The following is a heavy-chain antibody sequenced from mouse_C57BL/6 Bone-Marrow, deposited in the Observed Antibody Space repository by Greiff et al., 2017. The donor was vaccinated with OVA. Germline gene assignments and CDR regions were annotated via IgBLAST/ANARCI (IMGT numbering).Heavy chain of an antibody. CDR2: IYPGSGNT. CDR3: ARADYYGSSYDAMDY. J-gene: IGHJ4*01. V-gene: IGHV1-76*01. D-gene: IGHD1-1*01. Sequence: VKLQQSGAELVRPGASVKLSCKASGNTFTDYYINWVKQRPGQGLEWIARIYPGSGNTYYNEKFKGKATLTAEKSSSTAYMQLSSLTSEDSAVYFCARADYYGSSYDAMDYWGQGTSVTVSS. CDR1: GNTFTDYY.